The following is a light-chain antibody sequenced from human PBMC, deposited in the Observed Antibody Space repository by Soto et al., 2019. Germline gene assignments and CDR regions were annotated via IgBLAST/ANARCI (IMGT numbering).Light chain of an antibody. J-gene: IGLJ2*01. V-gene: IGLV2-14*03. CDR1: GSDIAIYNF. Sequence: QSVLTQPASVSGSPGQSITISCTGTGSDIAIYNFVSWYQQYPGKVPKLIIYDVNNRPSGISNRFSGFKSGNTASLTISGLQAEDEADYYCSSYTSRSTLVFGGGTKVTVL. CDR2: DVN. CDR3: SSYTSRSTLV.